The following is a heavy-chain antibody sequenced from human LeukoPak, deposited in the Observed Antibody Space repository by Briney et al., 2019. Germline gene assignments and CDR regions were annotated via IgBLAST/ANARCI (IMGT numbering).Heavy chain of an antibody. CDR1: GFTFSSYE. Sequence: GGSLRLSCAASGFTFSSYEMNWVRQAPGKGLEWVSYISSRGSAIYYADSVKGRFTISRDDSKNTLYLRMNSLRAEDTAVYYCAREYSGSRFDYWGQGTLVTVSS. V-gene: IGHV3-48*03. CDR2: ISSRGSAI. D-gene: IGHD1-26*01. CDR3: AREYSGSRFDY. J-gene: IGHJ4*02.